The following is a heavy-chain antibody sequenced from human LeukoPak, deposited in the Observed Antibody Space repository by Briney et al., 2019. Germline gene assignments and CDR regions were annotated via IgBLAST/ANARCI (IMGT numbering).Heavy chain of an antibody. Sequence: SEALSLTCAVYGESFSGYYWSWIRQPPGKGLEWIGEINHSGSTNYNPSLKSRVTISVDTSKNQFSLKLSSVTAADTAVYYCAGGAAAAGTGGYWGQGTLVTVSS. V-gene: IGHV4-34*01. CDR3: AGGAAAAGTGGY. CDR1: GESFSGYY. D-gene: IGHD6-13*01. J-gene: IGHJ4*02. CDR2: INHSGST.